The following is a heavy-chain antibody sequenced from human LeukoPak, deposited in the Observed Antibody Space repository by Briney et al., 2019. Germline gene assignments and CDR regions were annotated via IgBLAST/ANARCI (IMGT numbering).Heavy chain of an antibody. Sequence: GGSLRPSCAASGFTFSSYSMNWVRQAPGKGLEWVSSISSSGTYIYYADSVRGRFTISRDNAKHSLYLQMNSLRAEDTAVYYCARERYSSSHDYFDYWGQGTLVTVSS. J-gene: IGHJ4*02. V-gene: IGHV3-21*01. D-gene: IGHD6-13*01. CDR2: ISSSGTYI. CDR1: GFTFSSYS. CDR3: ARERYSSSHDYFDY.